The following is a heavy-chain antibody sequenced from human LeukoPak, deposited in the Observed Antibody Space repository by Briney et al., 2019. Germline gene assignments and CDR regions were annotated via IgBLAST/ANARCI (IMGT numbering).Heavy chain of an antibody. J-gene: IGHJ6*03. V-gene: IGHV1-8*03. D-gene: IGHD3-10*01. CDR3: ARGATFRGTYYMDV. CDR1: VYTFTSYD. Sequence: ASVTVSCTASVYTFTSYDINWVRQATGQGLEWMGWMNPNSGNTAYAQRFQGRITITRNASISTAYMELSSLRSEDTAVYYCARGATFRGTYYMDVWGKGTTVTVSS. CDR2: MNPNSGNT.